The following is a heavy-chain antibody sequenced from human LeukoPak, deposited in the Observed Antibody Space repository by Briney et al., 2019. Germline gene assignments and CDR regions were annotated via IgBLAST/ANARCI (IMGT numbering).Heavy chain of an antibody. CDR2: IYSGGST. D-gene: IGHD4-23*01. V-gene: IGHV3-53*01. Sequence: GGSLRLSCAASGFTVSSNYMSWVRQAPGKGLEWVSVIYSGGSTYYADSVKGRFTISRDNSKNTLYLQMNSLRAEDTAVYYCAKVMHGGSFDYWGQGTLVTVSS. CDR1: GFTVSSNY. J-gene: IGHJ4*02. CDR3: AKVMHGGSFDY.